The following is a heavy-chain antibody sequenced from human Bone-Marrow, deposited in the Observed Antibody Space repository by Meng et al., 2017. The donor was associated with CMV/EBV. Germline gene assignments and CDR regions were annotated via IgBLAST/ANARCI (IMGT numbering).Heavy chain of an antibody. D-gene: IGHD2-2*01. V-gene: IGHV1-69*10. Sequence: SVKVSCKASGGTFSSYAISWVRQAPGQGLEWMGGIIPILGIANYAQKFQGRVTITADKSTSTAYMELSSLRSEDTAVYYCASDHCSSTSCRPFDYWGQGTLVPVSS. CDR1: GGTFSSYA. J-gene: IGHJ4*02. CDR3: ASDHCSSTSCRPFDY. CDR2: IIPILGIA.